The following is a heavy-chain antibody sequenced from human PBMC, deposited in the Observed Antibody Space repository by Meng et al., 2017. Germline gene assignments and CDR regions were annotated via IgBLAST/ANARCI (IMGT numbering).Heavy chain of an antibody. J-gene: IGHJ6*02. V-gene: IGHV3-7*01. CDR1: GFTFSSYW. Sequence: GESLKISCAASGFTFSSYWMSWVRQAPGKGLEWVANIKQDGSEKYYVDSVKGRFTISRDNAKNSLYLQMNSLRAEDTAVYYCARGMTDIVVVPAAMTLQYCSGGSCYYVYYYGMDVWGQGTMVTVSS. CDR3: ARGMTDIVVVPAAMTLQYCSGGSCYYVYYYGMDV. D-gene: IGHD2-2*01. CDR2: IKQDGSEK.